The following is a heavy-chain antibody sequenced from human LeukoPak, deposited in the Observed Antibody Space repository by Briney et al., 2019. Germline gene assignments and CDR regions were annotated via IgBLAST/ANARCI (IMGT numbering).Heavy chain of an antibody. Sequence: SETLSLTCTVSGGSISSDYWSWIRQPDGKGLEWIGRIYTSGSTNYNPSLKSRVSMSVDTSTNQFSLKLSSLTAADTAVYYCARAVLSYCRGGSCPYFDYWGQGTLVTVSS. J-gene: IGHJ4*01. D-gene: IGHD2-15*01. CDR1: GGSISSDY. CDR3: ARAVLSYCRGGSCPYFDY. CDR2: IYTSGST. V-gene: IGHV4-4*07.